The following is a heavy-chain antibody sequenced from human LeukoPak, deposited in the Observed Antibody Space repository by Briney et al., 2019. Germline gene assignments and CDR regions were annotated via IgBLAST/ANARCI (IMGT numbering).Heavy chain of an antibody. D-gene: IGHD1-7*01. V-gene: IGHV3-21*01. CDR1: RFTFNTYS. Sequence: GGSLRLSCAASRFTFNTYSMDWVRQAPGKGLEWVSSISSTSSYIYYADSVKGRFTISRDNAKNSLYLQMNSLRAEDTAVYYCARDAGITGTTEFDYWGQGTLVTVSS. CDR2: ISSTSSYI. CDR3: ARDAGITGTTEFDY. J-gene: IGHJ4*02.